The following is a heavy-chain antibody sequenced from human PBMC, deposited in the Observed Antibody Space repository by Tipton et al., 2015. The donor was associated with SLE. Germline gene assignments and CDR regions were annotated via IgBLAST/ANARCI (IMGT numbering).Heavy chain of an antibody. V-gene: IGHV4-59*11. D-gene: IGHD3-10*01. CDR3: ARGGSWCAS. Sequence: TLSLTCSVSGGSIISHYWTWIRQPPGKGLEWIGYIYFTGTTNYNPSLKSRVTISVDTSKNQFSLKLSSVTAADTALYYCARGGSWCASWGQVTSVTVSS. J-gene: IGHJ5*01. CDR2: IYFTGTT. CDR1: GGSIISHY.